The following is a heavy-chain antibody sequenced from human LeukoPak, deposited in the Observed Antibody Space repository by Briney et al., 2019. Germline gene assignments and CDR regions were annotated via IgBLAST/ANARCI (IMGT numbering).Heavy chain of an antibody. J-gene: IGHJ3*02. CDR1: GGSISSGGYY. V-gene: IGHV4-31*03. D-gene: IGHD3-22*01. CDR3: ARAYYYDSSGYYYSGGFQDAFDI. Sequence: SETLSLTCTVSGGSISSGGYYWSWIRQHPGKGLEWTGYIYYSGSTYYNPSLKSRVTISVDTSKNQFSLKLSSVTAADTAVYYCARAYYYDSSGYYYSGGFQDAFDIWGQGTMVTVSS. CDR2: IYYSGST.